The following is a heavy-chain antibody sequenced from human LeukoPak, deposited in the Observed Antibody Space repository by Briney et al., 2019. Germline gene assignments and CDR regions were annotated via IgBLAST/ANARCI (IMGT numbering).Heavy chain of an antibody. Sequence: ASVKVSCKASGYTFSSYGISWVRQAPGQGLEWMGWISAYNGNTNFAQEFQGRVTMTTDTSTSTASMELRSLRSDDTAVYYCARDQGIYNHRIIDSWGQGTWATVSS. CDR1: GYTFSSYG. CDR3: ARDQGIYNHRIIDS. D-gene: IGHD5-12*01. CDR2: ISAYNGNT. V-gene: IGHV1-18*01. J-gene: IGHJ4*02.